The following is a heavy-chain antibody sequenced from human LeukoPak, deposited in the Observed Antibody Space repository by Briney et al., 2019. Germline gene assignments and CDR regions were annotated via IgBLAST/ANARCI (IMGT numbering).Heavy chain of an antibody. CDR1: GFTFSGSA. Sequence: PGGSMRLSCAASGFTFSGSAMHWVRQASGKGLEWVGRIRSKANSYATAYAASVKGRFTISRDDSKKTAYLQMTSLKTEDTAVYYCTRAGYSSGWYQGWGQGTLVTVSS. CDR2: IRSKANSYAT. D-gene: IGHD6-19*01. J-gene: IGHJ4*02. V-gene: IGHV3-73*01. CDR3: TRAGYSSGWYQG.